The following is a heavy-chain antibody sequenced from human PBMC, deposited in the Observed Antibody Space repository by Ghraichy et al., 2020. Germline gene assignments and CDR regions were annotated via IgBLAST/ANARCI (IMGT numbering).Heavy chain of an antibody. Sequence: GGSLRLSCAASGFTFGSYNMNWVRQAPGGGLEWLSYISNSGTTIFYADSVKGRFTIARDNIRNSLFLQMNSLRAEDTAIYYCARDFYHDSWYDTGHDYWSQGTMVTVS. D-gene: IGHD6-13*01. J-gene: IGHJ4*02. CDR1: GFTFGSYN. V-gene: IGHV3-48*04. CDR2: ISNSGTTI. CDR3: ARDFYHDSWYDTGHDY.